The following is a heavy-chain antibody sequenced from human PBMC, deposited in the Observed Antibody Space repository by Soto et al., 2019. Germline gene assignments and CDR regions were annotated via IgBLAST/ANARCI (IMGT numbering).Heavy chain of an antibody. CDR1: GGSVSSGSYY. CDR3: ARDVGANSGDAFDI. CDR2: IYYSGST. J-gene: IGHJ3*02. Sequence: QVQLQESGPGLVKPSETLSLTCTVSGGSVSSGSYYWSWIRQPPGKGLEWIGYIYYSGSTNYNPALKSRVAISVDTSKQQLSLELSAVTAAYKAVYYCARDVGANSGDAFDIWGQGTLVTVSS. D-gene: IGHD1-26*01. V-gene: IGHV4-61*01.